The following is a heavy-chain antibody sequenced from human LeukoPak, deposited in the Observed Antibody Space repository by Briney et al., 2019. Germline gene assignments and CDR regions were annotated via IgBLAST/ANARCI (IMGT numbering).Heavy chain of an antibody. V-gene: IGHV3-23*01. Sequence: PGGSLRLXCAVSGFSLSSYATAWVRQAPGKGLEWVSGIGAGGTDTYYADAVKGRFTISKDKSKTLLYLQMNSLRAEDTALYHCAKDLTYGDGRWEFDLWGQGTLVTVSS. CDR2: IGAGGTDT. J-gene: IGHJ5*02. D-gene: IGHD4-17*01. CDR3: AKDLTYGDGRWEFDL. CDR1: GFSLSSYA.